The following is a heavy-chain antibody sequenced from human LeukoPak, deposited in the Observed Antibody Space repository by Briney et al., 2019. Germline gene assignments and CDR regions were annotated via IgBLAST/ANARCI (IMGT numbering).Heavy chain of an antibody. D-gene: IGHD6-13*01. V-gene: IGHV1-18*01. Sequence: ASVKVSCKASGYTFTSYGISWVRQAPGQGLEWMGWISAYSGNTNYAQKLQGRVTMTTDTSTSTAYMELRSLRSDDTAVYYCARVSLSSSWKNWFDPWGQGTLVTVSS. J-gene: IGHJ5*02. CDR1: GYTFTSYG. CDR2: ISAYSGNT. CDR3: ARVSLSSSWKNWFDP.